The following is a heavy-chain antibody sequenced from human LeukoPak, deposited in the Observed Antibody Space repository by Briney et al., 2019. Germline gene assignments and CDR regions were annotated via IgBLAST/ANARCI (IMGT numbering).Heavy chain of an antibody. CDR1: GGSISSYY. V-gene: IGHV4-59*01. D-gene: IGHD3-22*01. CDR3: ARKKDYYDSSGYYYPPGWFDP. Sequence: PSETLSLTCTVSGGSISSYYWSWIRQPPGKGLEWIGYIYYSGSTNYNPSLKSRVTISVDTSKNQFSLKLSSVTAADTAVYYCARKKDYYDSSGYYYPPGWFDPWGQGTLVTVSS. CDR2: IYYSGST. J-gene: IGHJ5*02.